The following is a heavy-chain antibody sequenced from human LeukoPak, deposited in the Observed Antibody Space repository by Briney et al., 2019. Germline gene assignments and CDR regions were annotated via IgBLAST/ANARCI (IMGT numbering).Heavy chain of an antibody. V-gene: IGHV1-46*01. CDR2: INPSGGST. D-gene: IGHD6-6*01. Sequence: ASVKVSFKASGYTFINFYMHWVRQAPGQGLEWMGVINPSGGSTGYAQKFQGRVTMTRDTSTSTVYMELSSLRSEDTAVFYCALGGSIAALPVRNWLDPWGQGTLVTVSS. J-gene: IGHJ5*02. CDR3: ALGGSIAALPVRNWLDP. CDR1: GYTFINFY.